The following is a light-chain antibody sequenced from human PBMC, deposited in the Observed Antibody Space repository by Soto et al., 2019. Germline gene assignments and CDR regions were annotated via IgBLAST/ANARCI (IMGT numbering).Light chain of an antibody. CDR1: QSIDSD. V-gene: IGKV3-20*01. CDR3: QQYGKSPLT. CDR2: DAS. Sequence: VLTQSPGTLSLSPGERVILSCRASQSIDSDLAWYQQKPGQAPRFLVYDASTRATGVPARFSGSGSGTDFTLTISRLEPEDLAVYYCQQYGKSPLTFGGGTKVDIK. J-gene: IGKJ4*01.